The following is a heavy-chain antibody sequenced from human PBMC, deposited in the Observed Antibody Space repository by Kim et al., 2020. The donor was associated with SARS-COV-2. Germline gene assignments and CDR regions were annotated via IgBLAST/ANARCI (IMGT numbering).Heavy chain of an antibody. Sequence: GGSLRLSCAASGFTVSSNYMSWVRQAPGKGLEWVSVIYSGGSTYYADSVKGRFTISRDNSKNTLYLQMNSLRAEDTAVYYCAVDYSKMRAPGYFDYWGQGTLVTVSS. D-gene: IGHD4-4*01. CDR3: AVDYSKMRAPGYFDY. CDR1: GFTVSSNY. CDR2: IYSGGST. J-gene: IGHJ4*02. V-gene: IGHV3-66*01.